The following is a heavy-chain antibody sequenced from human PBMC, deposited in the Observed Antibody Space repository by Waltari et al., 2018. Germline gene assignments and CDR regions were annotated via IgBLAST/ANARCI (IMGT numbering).Heavy chain of an antibody. J-gene: IGHJ6*02. CDR1: GYTFTSYD. CDR2: MNPNSGNT. V-gene: IGHV1-8*01. Sequence: QVQLVQSGAEVKKPGASVKVSCKASGYTFTSYDINWVRQATGQGLEWMGWMNPNSGNTGYAQKFQGRVTMTEDTSTDTAYMELSSLRSEDTAVYYCATHRIAAAGYPYYYGMDVWGQGTTVTVSS. CDR3: ATHRIAAAGYPYYYGMDV. D-gene: IGHD6-13*01.